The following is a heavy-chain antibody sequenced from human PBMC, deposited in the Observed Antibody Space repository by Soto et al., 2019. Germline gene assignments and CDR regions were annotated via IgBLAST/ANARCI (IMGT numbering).Heavy chain of an antibody. Sequence: QVQLQKSGPGLVKPSETLSLTCTVSGGSISSYYWSWIRQSPGKGLEWIGYIYYSGSTKYNPSLKSRVTISVDTSKNQFSLKLSSVTPADTVVYYCARGRGDTAMAWYYWGQGTLLTVSP. D-gene: IGHD5-18*01. V-gene: IGHV4-59*01. J-gene: IGHJ4*02. CDR2: IYYSGST. CDR3: ARGRGDTAMAWYY. CDR1: GGSISSYY.